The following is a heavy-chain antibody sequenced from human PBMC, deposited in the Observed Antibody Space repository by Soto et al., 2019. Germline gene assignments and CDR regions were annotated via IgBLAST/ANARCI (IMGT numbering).Heavy chain of an antibody. J-gene: IGHJ5*02. CDR1: GGSFSGYY. Sequence: PSETLSLTCAVYGGSFSGYYWSWIRQPPGKGLEWIGEINHSGSTNYNPSLKSRVTISVDTSKNQFSLKLSSVTAADTAVYYCARGKDSSGSLADWFDPWGQGTLVTVSS. CDR3: ARGKDSSGSLADWFDP. V-gene: IGHV4-34*01. CDR2: INHSGST. D-gene: IGHD3-22*01.